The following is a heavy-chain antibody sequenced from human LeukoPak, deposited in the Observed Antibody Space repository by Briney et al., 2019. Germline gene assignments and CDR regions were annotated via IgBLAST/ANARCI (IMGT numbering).Heavy chain of an antibody. Sequence: PSETLSLTCTVSGGSVSSGSYYWSWIRQPPGKGLEWIGYIYYSGSAKYNHSLKSRVTISVDTSKNQFSLKLTSVTAADTAVYYCARGFGDWGLSWFDPWGQGTLVTVSS. D-gene: IGHD3-10*01. CDR2: IYYSGSA. CDR3: ARGFGDWGLSWFDP. CDR1: GGSVSSGSYY. V-gene: IGHV4-61*01. J-gene: IGHJ5*02.